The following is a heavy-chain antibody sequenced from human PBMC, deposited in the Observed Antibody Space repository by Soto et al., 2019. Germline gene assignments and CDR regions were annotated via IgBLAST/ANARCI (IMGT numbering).Heavy chain of an antibody. D-gene: IGHD5-12*01. J-gene: IGHJ6*02. Sequence: EVQLVESGGGLVQPGGSLRLSCAASGFTFSSYWMHWVRQAPGKGLVWVSRINSDGSSTSYADSVKGRFTISRDNAKNTLYLQMNSLRAEDTAVYYCARSRDGYNYAVIWGVGGSAYYYGMDVWGQGTTVTVSS. V-gene: IGHV3-74*01. CDR2: INSDGSST. CDR3: ARSRDGYNYAVIWGVGGSAYYYGMDV. CDR1: GFTFSSYW.